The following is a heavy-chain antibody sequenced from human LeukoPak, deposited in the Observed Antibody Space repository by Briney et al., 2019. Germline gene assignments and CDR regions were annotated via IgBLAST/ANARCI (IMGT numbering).Heavy chain of an antibody. CDR2: IKQDGSEK. CDR3: ARIVIRDGYNKGHFGAFDI. CDR1: GFSFSSSW. D-gene: IGHD5-24*01. J-gene: IGHJ3*02. Sequence: GGSLRLSCAASGFSFSSSWLSWVRQAPGKGLEWVANIKQDGSEKYYVDSVKGRFTISRDNAKNSLYLQMNSLRAEDTAVYYCARIVIRDGYNKGHFGAFDIWGQGTMVTVSS. V-gene: IGHV3-7*01.